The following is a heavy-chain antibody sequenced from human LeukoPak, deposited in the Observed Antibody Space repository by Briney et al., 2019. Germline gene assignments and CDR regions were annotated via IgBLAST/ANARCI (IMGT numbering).Heavy chain of an antibody. CDR3: ARPQRVLRYFPDY. CDR1: GGSISSSSYY. Sequence: PSETLSLTCTVSGGSISSSSYYWDWIRQPPGKGLEWIASIYHSGKSYYNPSLKSRVTISVDTSKNQISLKLRSVTAADTAVYYCARPQRVLRYFPDYWGQGTLVTVSS. D-gene: IGHD3-9*01. J-gene: IGHJ4*02. V-gene: IGHV4-39*07. CDR2: IYHSGKS.